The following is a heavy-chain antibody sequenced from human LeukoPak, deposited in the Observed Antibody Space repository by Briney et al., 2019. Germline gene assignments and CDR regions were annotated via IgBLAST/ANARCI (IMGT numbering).Heavy chain of an antibody. CDR3: ARDLRSAFDY. V-gene: IGHV3-48*01. Sequence: QSGGSLRLSCAASGFTFSSYSMNWVRQAPGKGLEWLSYISSGSSTIHYADSVKGRFTISRDNAKNSLYLQMNSLRAEDTAVYSCARDLRSAFDYWGQGTLVTVSS. J-gene: IGHJ4*02. D-gene: IGHD3-3*01. CDR2: ISSGSSTI. CDR1: GFTFSSYS.